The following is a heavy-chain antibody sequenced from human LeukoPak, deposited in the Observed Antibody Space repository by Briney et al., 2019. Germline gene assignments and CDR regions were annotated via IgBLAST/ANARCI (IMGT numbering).Heavy chain of an antibody. Sequence: SETLSLTCTVSGGSISYFYWSWIRQPAGKGLEWIGRIYTSGSTNYNPSLKSRVTMSVDTSKKQFSLKLSSVTAADTAVYYCARVRGSSEGYEYYHYMDVWGKGTTVTISS. CDR1: GGSISYFY. CDR2: IYTSGST. J-gene: IGHJ6*03. V-gene: IGHV4-4*07. CDR3: ARVRGSSEGYEYYHYMDV. D-gene: IGHD5-24*01.